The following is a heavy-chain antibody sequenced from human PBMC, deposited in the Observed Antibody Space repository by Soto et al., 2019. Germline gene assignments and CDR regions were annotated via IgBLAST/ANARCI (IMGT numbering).Heavy chain of an antibody. Sequence: QVQLQESGPGLVKPSETLSLTCTVSGGSISSYYWSWIRQPPGKGLEWIGYIYYSGSTNYNPSLKSRVTISVDTSKNQFSLKLSSVTAADTAVYYCARQVGPYCSSTSCYVEGFDPWGQGTLVTVSS. CDR3: ARQVGPYCSSTSCYVEGFDP. CDR1: GGSISSYY. J-gene: IGHJ5*02. D-gene: IGHD2-2*01. V-gene: IGHV4-59*08. CDR2: IYYSGST.